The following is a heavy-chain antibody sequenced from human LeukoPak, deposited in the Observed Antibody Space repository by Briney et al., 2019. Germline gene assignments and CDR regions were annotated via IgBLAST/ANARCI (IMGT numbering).Heavy chain of an antibody. CDR1: GYTFTGYY. CDR3: AREFGHCSGGSCYGMDCYYYMDV. J-gene: IGHJ6*03. V-gene: IGHV1-2*02. D-gene: IGHD2-15*01. CDR2: INPNSGGT. Sequence: GASVKVSCKASGYTFTGYYMHWVRQAPGQGLEWMGWINPNSGGTNYAQKFQGRVTMTRDTSISTAYMELSRLRSDDTAVYYCAREFGHCSGGSCYGMDCYYYMDVWGKGTTVTVSS.